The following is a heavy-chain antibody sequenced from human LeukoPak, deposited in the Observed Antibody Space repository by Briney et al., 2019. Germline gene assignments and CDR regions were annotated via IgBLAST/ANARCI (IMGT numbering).Heavy chain of an antibody. D-gene: IGHD5-12*01. CDR1: GFTFGDYA. Sequence: GGSLRLSCTASGFTFGDYAMSWVRQAPGKGLEWVGFIRSKAYGGTTEYAASVKGGFTISRDDSKSIAYLQMNSLKTEDTAVYYCTRAQRRGYSGYDLGYWGQGTLVTVSS. CDR2: IRSKAYGGTT. J-gene: IGHJ4*02. V-gene: IGHV3-49*04. CDR3: TRAQRRGYSGYDLGY.